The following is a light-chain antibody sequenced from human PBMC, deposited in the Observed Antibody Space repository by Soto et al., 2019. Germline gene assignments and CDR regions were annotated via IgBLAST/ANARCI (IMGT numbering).Light chain of an antibody. V-gene: IGLV2-23*01. CDR1: SSDVGSYNL. CDR3: CSYAGNSSFV. CDR2: EGS. J-gene: IGLJ1*01. Sequence: QSVLTQPASVSGSPGQSITISCTGTSSDVGSYNLVSWYQQHPGKAPKLMIYEGSKWPSGVSNRFSDSKSGNTASLTISGLQAEDEADYYCCSYAGNSSFVFGTGTKLTVL.